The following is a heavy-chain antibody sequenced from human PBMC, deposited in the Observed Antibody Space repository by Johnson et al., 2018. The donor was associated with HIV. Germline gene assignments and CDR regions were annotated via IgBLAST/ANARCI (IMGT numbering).Heavy chain of an antibody. Sequence: EVQLVESGGGFIQPGGSLRLSCAASAFTVSSNYMSWVRQAPGKGLEWVSIIYPGGSTYYTDAVKGRFTISRDNSDNTLFLQMNSLRADETAMYYCALSTSWSIAFDIWGQGTMVTVSS. CDR1: AFTVSSNY. D-gene: IGHD6-13*01. CDR3: ALSTSWSIAFDI. CDR2: IYPGGST. V-gene: IGHV3-53*01. J-gene: IGHJ3*02.